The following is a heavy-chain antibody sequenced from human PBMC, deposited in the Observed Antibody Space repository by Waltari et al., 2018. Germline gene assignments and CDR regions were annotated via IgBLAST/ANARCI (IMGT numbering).Heavy chain of an antibody. D-gene: IGHD3-10*01. Sequence: EVQLVESGGGLVQPGGSLRLSCAASGFTFSSYAKSWVRQAPGKGLEWVSAISGSGGSTYYADSVKGRFTISRDNSKNTLYLQMNSLRAEDTAVYYCAKNPGITMVQGVIIETDYWGQGTLVTVSS. CDR2: ISGSGGST. J-gene: IGHJ4*02. V-gene: IGHV3-23*04. CDR1: GFTFSSYA. CDR3: AKNPGITMVQGVIIETDY.